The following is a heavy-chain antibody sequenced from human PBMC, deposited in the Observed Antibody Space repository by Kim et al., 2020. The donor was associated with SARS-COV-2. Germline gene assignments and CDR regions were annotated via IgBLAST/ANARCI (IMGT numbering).Heavy chain of an antibody. V-gene: IGHV4-34*01. CDR2: INHSGST. Sequence: SETLSLTCAVYGGSFSGYYWSWIRQPPGKGLEWIGEINHSGSTNYNPSLKSRVTISVDTSKNQFSLKLSSVTAADTAVYYCARGRLEYYYGSGSYYHPIRYYFDYWGQGTLVTVSS. CDR3: ARGRLEYYYGSGSYYHPIRYYFDY. CDR1: GGSFSGYY. J-gene: IGHJ4*02. D-gene: IGHD3-10*01.